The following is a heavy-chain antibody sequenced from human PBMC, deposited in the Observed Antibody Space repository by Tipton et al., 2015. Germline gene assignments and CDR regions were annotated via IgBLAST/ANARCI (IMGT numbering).Heavy chain of an antibody. V-gene: IGHV3-23*01. J-gene: IGHJ6*02. CDR3: ARDWSPNKDYYYYYYGMDV. CDR1: GFTFSSYA. Sequence: SLRLSCAASGFTFSSYAMSWVRQAPGKGLEWVSAISGSGGSTYYADSVKGRFTISRDNSKNTLYLQMNSLRAEDTAVYYCARDWSPNKDYYYYYYGMDVWGQGTTVTVSS. D-gene: IGHD1/OR15-1a*01. CDR2: ISGSGGST.